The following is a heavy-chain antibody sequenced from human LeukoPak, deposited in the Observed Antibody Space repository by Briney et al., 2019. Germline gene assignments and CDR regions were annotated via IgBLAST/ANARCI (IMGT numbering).Heavy chain of an antibody. V-gene: IGHV1-46*01. CDR3: ARAYYYDSSGYYPGGDY. Sequence: ASVKVSCKASGYTFTNYYIYWVRQAPGQGLEWMGKINPSGGSTKYAQKFQGRVTMTRDTSTSTVYMELSSLRSDDTAVYYCARAYYYDSSGYYPGGDYWGQGTLVTVSS. CDR2: INPSGGST. CDR1: GYTFTNYY. J-gene: IGHJ4*02. D-gene: IGHD3-22*01.